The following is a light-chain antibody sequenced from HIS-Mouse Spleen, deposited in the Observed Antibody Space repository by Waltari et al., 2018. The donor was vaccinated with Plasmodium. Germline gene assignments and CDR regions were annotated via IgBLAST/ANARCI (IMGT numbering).Light chain of an antibody. V-gene: IGLV3-25*03. CDR2: KDS. Sequence: SYVLTQPPSVSVAPGQTARITCSGDALPKQYAYWYQQKPGQAPLLGIYKDSERPTGIPERFSGSSSGTTVTLTISGVQAEDEADYYCQSADSSGTPNWVFGGGTKLTVL. CDR1: ALPKQY. CDR3: QSADSSGTPNWV. J-gene: IGLJ3*02.